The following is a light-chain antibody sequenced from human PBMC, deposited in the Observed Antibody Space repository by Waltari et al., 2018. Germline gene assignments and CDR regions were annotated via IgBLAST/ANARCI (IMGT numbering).Light chain of an antibody. CDR3: SSYTSSTIYV. CDR1: GTDVVGYTY. J-gene: IGLJ1*01. Sequence: QSPLTQPASVSGSPGQSLTISCTATGTDVVGYTYVSWYQQHPGKAPKLMIYYFSNRPSGVSNRFSGSKSGNTASLTISGLQPEDEADYYCSSYTSSTIYVFGTGTKVTVL. V-gene: IGLV2-14*01. CDR2: YFS.